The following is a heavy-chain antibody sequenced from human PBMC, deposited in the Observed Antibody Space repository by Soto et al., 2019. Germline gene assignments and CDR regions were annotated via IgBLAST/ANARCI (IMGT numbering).Heavy chain of an antibody. CDR1: GGSISSGGYY. Sequence: SETLSLTCTVSGGSISSGGYYWSWIRQHPGKGLERIGYIYYSGSTYYNPSLKSRVTISVDTSKNQFSLKLSSVTAADTAVYYCARGRSRCTNGVCSYGMDVWGQGTTVTVSS. CDR2: IYYSGST. V-gene: IGHV4-31*03. CDR3: ARGRSRCTNGVCSYGMDV. D-gene: IGHD2-8*01. J-gene: IGHJ6*02.